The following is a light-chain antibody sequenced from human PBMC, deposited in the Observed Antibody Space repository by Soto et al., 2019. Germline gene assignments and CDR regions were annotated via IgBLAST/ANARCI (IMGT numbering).Light chain of an antibody. V-gene: IGKV3-15*01. CDR1: QSVRSN. CDR3: QQYNNWPPIT. Sequence: ISMKPSPATRSVSRGCRATVYFSTSQSVRSNLAWYQQKPGQAPRLLIYGASTRATGIPARFSGSGSGTEFTLTISSLQSEDFAVYFCQQYNNWPPITFGQGTRLEI. CDR2: GAS. J-gene: IGKJ5*01.